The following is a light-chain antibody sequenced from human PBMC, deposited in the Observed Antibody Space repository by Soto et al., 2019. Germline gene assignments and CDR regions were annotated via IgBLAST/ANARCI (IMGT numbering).Light chain of an antibody. J-gene: IGKJ1*01. Sequence: IQMTQSPSSLFASVGDRVTITCRASQGIRNDLAWYQQKPGKAPNLLIYDASTLESEVPSRFSGGGSGTEFTLTISSLQPDDFATYYCQRYNNIARTFGQGTKVDIK. CDR2: DAS. CDR1: QGIRND. CDR3: QRYNNIART. V-gene: IGKV1D-13*01.